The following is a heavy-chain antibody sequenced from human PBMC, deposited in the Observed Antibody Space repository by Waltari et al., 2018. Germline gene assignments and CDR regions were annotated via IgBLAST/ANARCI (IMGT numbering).Heavy chain of an antibody. CDR2: INPNRGGT. CDR3: ARRGVVAATPGWYFDL. J-gene: IGHJ2*01. Sequence: QVQLVQSGAEVKKPGASVKVSCKASGYTFTGYYMHWVRTAPGQGLEWMGWINPNRGGTNYAQKCKGRGTMTRDTSISTAYMELSRLRSDDTAVYYCARRGVVAATPGWYFDLWGRGTLVTVSS. V-gene: IGHV1-2*02. D-gene: IGHD2-15*01. CDR1: GYTFTGYY.